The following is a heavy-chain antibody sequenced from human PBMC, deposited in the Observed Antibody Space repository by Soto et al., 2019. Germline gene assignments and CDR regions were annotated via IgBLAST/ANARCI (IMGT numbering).Heavy chain of an antibody. D-gene: IGHD3-22*01. CDR1: GYTFTTYG. V-gene: IGHV1-18*01. Sequence: QVDLVQSGAEVKKPGASVKGSCKASGYTFTTYGITRVRQAPGQGLEWMGWINPHNDNTNYAQNFRGRVSMTTDTTTSTAYMEMRSLKSDDTAFYYCARDTQADRSGYYLEWFDPWGQGTLVTVSS. CDR3: ARDTQADRSGYYLEWFDP. J-gene: IGHJ5*02. CDR2: INPHNDNT.